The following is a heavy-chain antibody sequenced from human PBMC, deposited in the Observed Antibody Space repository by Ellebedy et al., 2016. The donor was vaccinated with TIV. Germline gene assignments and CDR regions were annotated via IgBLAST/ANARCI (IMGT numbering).Heavy chain of an antibody. D-gene: IGHD6-13*01. CDR3: ARDARASQELVHPGY. CDR2: ISSSGDTI. CDR1: GFIFNSYS. J-gene: IGHJ4*02. Sequence: GESLKISXAASGFIFNSYSMNWVRQAPGKGLESVSYISSSGDTIHYTESEKGRFTISRDNAKNSLYMQMNSLRAEDTALYYCARDARASQELVHPGYWGQGTLVTVSS. V-gene: IGHV3-48*01.